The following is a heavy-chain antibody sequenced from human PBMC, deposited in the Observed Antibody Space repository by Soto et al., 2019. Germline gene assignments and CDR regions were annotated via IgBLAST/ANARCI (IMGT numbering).Heavy chain of an antibody. J-gene: IGHJ3*02. CDR2: IGGSVGNT. CDR1: GFPFSAYG. V-gene: IGHV3-23*01. CDR3: AKFLSRDYSSSLAAFDI. Sequence: GGSLRLSCAASGFPFSAYGMSWVRQAPGKGLEWVSGIGGSVGNTYYADSVKGRFAISRDNSKNTLYLQMTSLRAEDTAVYYCAKFLSRDYSSSLAAFDIWGKGKMVPVSS. D-gene: IGHD2-15*01.